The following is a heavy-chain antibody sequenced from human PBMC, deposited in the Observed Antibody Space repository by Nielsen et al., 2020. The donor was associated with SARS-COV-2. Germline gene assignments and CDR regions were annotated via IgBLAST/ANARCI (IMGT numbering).Heavy chain of an antibody. CDR1: GFDFNTYG. CDR2: ISSTTAFI. V-gene: IGHV3-21*06. J-gene: IGHJ4*02. Sequence: GESLKISCAASGFDFNTYGMNWVRQAPGKGLEWVASISSTTAFIYYADSVRGRFTISRDNAKSSLYLQMNSLRAEDTAVYYCARVGDSSGAFDYWGQGTLVTVSS. CDR3: ARVGDSSGAFDY. D-gene: IGHD3-22*01.